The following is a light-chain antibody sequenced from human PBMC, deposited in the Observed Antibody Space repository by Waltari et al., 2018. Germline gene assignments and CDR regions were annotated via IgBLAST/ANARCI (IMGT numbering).Light chain of an antibody. CDR3: QQLNSYPYT. CDR2: VAS. J-gene: IGKJ2*01. CDR1: QGISNY. Sequence: IQLTQSPSSLSASVGDRVTITCRASQGISNYLAWYQQKPGKGPNLLNFVASTLQSGVPSRFSGSGSGTDFTLTISNLQPEDFATYYCQQLNSYPYTFGQGTKLEIK. V-gene: IGKV1-9*01.